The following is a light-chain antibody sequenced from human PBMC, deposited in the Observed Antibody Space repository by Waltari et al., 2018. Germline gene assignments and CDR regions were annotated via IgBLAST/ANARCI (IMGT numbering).Light chain of an antibody. CDR2: ATS. Sequence: SCRASQIISSNDLAWYQQKPGQAPRLLIYATSRRATGIPDRFSGSGSGTDFTLTISGLEPEDFAVYYCQQRVNWLTFGGGTKVEIK. CDR1: QIISSND. V-gene: IGKV3D-20*02. CDR3: QQRVNWLT. J-gene: IGKJ4*01.